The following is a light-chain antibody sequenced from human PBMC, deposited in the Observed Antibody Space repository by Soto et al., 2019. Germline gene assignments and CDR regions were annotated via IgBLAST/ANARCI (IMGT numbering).Light chain of an antibody. V-gene: IGKV3-11*01. Sequence: EIVLTQSPATLSLSPGERATLSCRASQSVASHLAWYQHKPGQAPRLLMYDAANRATGIPARFSGSGSGTDFTLTISSLEPEDFAVYYCQQRSNWWTFGQGTKLEIK. CDR1: QSVASH. J-gene: IGKJ2*01. CDR3: QQRSNWWT. CDR2: DAA.